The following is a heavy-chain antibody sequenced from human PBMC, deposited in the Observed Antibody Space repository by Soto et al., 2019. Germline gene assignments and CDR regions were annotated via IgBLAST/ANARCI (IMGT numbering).Heavy chain of an antibody. CDR1: GGSISSYY. Sequence: SETLSLTCTVSGGSISSYYWSWIRQPPGKGLEWIGYIYYSGSTNYNPSLKSRVTISVDTSKNQFSLKLSSVTAADTAVYYCARQGYSSYFDYWGQGTLVTGLL. CDR3: ARQGYSSYFDY. J-gene: IGHJ4*02. V-gene: IGHV4-59*01. CDR2: IYYSGST. D-gene: IGHD6-19*01.